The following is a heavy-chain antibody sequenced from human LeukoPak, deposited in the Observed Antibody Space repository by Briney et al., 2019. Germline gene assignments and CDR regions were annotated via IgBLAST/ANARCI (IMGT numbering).Heavy chain of an antibody. J-gene: IGHJ4*02. CDR3: ARDFDWAFDY. V-gene: IGHV3-21*05. CDR2: ISSTYDI. D-gene: IGHD3-9*01. Sequence: GGSLRLSCAASGFTFSSYSMNWVRQAPGKGLEWIAYISSTYDIHYPDSAKGRFSISRDNAENSVSLQMNNLGAGDTAVYYCARDFDWAFDYWGLGTLVTVSS. CDR1: GFTFSSYS.